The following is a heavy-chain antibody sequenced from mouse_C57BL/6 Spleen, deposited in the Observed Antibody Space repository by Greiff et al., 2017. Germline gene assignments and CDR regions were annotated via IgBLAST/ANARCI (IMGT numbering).Heavy chain of an antibody. CDR1: GYTFTSYW. V-gene: IGHV1-64*01. CDR3: ARDGAYYSNLDY. D-gene: IGHD2-5*01. J-gene: IGHJ2*01. Sequence: QVHVKQPGAELVKPGASVKLSCKASGYTFTSYWMHWVKQRPGQGLEWIGMIHPNSGSTNYNEKFKSKATLTVDKSSSTAYMQLSSLTSEDSAVYYCARDGAYYSNLDYWGQGTTLTVSS. CDR2: IHPNSGST.